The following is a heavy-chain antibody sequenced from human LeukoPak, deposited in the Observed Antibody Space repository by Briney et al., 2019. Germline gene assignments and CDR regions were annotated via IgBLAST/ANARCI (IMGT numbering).Heavy chain of an antibody. J-gene: IGHJ4*02. D-gene: IGHD5-18*01. CDR1: GFTFSSYS. CDR2: ISSSSSYI. V-gene: IGHV3-21*01. Sequence: PGGSLRLSCAASGFTFSSYSMNWVRQAPGRRLEWVSSISSSSSYIYYADSVKGRFTISRDNAKNSLYLQMNSLRAEDTAVYYCARDTLQLADYWGQGTLVTVSS. CDR3: ARDTLQLADY.